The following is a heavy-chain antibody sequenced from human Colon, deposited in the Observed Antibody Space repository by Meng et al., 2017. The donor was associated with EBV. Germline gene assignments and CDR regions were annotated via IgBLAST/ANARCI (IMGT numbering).Heavy chain of an antibody. CDR1: GGSVNSGAYY. V-gene: IGHV4-61*08. D-gene: IGHD6-19*01. CDR3: ARLREWLVDY. CDR2: IYYIGNA. Sequence: QVQLPESGPGLVQPSETLSLTCTVSGGSVNSGAYYWSWFRQPPGKGLEWIGYIYYIGNANYNPSLKSRVTISIDTSKDQFSLKLNSVAAADTAVYYCARLREWLVDYWGQGPLVTVYS. J-gene: IGHJ4*02.